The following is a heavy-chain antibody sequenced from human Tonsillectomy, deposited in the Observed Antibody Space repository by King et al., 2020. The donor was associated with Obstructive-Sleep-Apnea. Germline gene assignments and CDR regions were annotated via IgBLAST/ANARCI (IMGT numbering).Heavy chain of an antibody. J-gene: IGHJ5*02. Sequence: VQLQESGPGLVKPSETLSLTCTVSGGSISSYYWSWIRQPPGKGLEWIGYSYYSGSTNYNPSLKSRVTISVDTSKNQFSLKLSSVTAADTAVYYCARHGSSGYYGGFDPWGQGTLVTVSS. V-gene: IGHV4-59*08. CDR2: SYYSGST. CDR3: ARHGSSGYYGGFDP. CDR1: GGSISSYY. D-gene: IGHD3-22*01.